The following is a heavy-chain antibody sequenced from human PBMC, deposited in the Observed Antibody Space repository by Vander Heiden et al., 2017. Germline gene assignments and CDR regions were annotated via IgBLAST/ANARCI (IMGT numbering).Heavy chain of an antibody. Sequence: SFTSYWIGWVRQMPGKGLEWMGLIYPGASDTRYSPSFQGQVTISADKSISTAYLQWSSLKASDTAMYYCARRCVNTAASYYFDYWGQGTLVTVSS. CDR1: SFTSYW. V-gene: IGHV5-51*01. J-gene: IGHJ4*02. CDR2: IYPGASDT. CDR3: ARRCVNTAASYYFDY. D-gene: IGHD5-18*01.